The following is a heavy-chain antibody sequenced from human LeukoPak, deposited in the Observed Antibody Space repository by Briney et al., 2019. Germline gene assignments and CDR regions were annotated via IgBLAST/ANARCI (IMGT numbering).Heavy chain of an antibody. D-gene: IGHD3-22*01. CDR3: AKTKAPYYYDSSGYYRNYAFDI. Sequence: PGGSLRLSCAASGFTFSSYGMHWVRQAPGKGLEWVAVIWYDGSNKYYADSVKGRFTISRDNSKNTLYLQMNSLRAEDTAVYYCAKTKAPYYYDSSGYYRNYAFDIWGQGTMVTVSS. V-gene: IGHV3-33*06. J-gene: IGHJ3*02. CDR2: IWYDGSNK. CDR1: GFTFSSYG.